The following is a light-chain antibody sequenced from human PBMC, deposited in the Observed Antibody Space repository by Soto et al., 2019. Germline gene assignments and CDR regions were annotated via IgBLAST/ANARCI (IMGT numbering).Light chain of an antibody. CDR2: WAS. Sequence: DIVMTQSPDSLAVSLGERATINCKSSQSVLYSSNNKNYLAWYQQKPRQPPKLLIYWASTRESGVPDRFSGSGSGTDFTLTISSLHAEDVAVYYCQQYLNTPYTFGQGTKLEIK. J-gene: IGKJ2*01. V-gene: IGKV4-1*01. CDR1: QSVLYSSNNKNY. CDR3: QQYLNTPYT.